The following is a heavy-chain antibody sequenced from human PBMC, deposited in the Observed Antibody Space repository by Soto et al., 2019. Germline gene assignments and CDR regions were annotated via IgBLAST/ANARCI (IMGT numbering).Heavy chain of an antibody. V-gene: IGHV1-46*03. Sequence: ASVKVSCKASGYTFTSYYMHWVRQAPGQGLEWMGIINPSGGSTSYAQKFQGRVTMTRDTSTSTVYMELSSLRSEDTAVYYCASNDFWSGYTYYYYMDVWGKGTTVTVSS. J-gene: IGHJ6*03. D-gene: IGHD3-3*01. CDR1: GYTFTSYY. CDR2: INPSGGST. CDR3: ASNDFWSGYTYYYYMDV.